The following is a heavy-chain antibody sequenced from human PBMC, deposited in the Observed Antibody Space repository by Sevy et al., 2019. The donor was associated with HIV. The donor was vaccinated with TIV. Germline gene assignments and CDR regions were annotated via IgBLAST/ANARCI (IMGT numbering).Heavy chain of an antibody. CDR2: ISPSGDNT. D-gene: IGHD1-7*01. CDR1: GFVFDSYR. Sequence: GGYLRLSCAASGFVFDSYRMHWVRQAPGKGLEWVSSISPSGDNTYYADSVEGRFIISIDMSKNMLYLQMNSLTSGDTALYYCTKDRPGTRRRSYFDPWGQGTLVTVSS. J-gene: IGHJ5*02. V-gene: IGHV3-23*01. CDR3: TKDRPGTRRRSYFDP.